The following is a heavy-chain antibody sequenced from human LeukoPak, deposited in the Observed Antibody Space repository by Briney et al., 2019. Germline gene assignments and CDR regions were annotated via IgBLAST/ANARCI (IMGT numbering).Heavy chain of an antibody. J-gene: IGHJ4*02. CDR1: GASISSSSYY. CDR2: IYYIGTT. CDR3: ALPYYYDSRGSEF. D-gene: IGHD3-22*01. Sequence: SETLSLTCTVSGASISSSSYYWGWIRQPPGKGLEWIGSIYYIGTTYYNPSLKSRVTISVDTSKNQFSLKLSSVTTADTAVYYCALPYYYDSRGSEFWGQGTLVTVSS. V-gene: IGHV4-39*01.